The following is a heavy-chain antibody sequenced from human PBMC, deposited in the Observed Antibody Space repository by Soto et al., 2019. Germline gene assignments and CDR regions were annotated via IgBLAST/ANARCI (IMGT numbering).Heavy chain of an antibody. J-gene: IGHJ4*02. CDR1: GFTVSNNY. D-gene: IGHD3-10*01. Sequence: EVQLVESGGGLIQPGGSLRLSCAVSGFTVSNNYMSWVRQAPGKGLEGVSVIYSGGYTAYGDSVKGRFTISRDTSKNTLFIKINTLGASDTAGVCWATHPGGGGYWGQGTLVTVSS. CDR3: ATHPGGGGY. CDR2: IYSGGYT. V-gene: IGHV3-53*01.